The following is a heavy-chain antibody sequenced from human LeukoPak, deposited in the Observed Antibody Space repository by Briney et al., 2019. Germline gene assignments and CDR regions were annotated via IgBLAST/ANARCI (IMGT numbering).Heavy chain of an antibody. CDR1: GGSISSYY. Sequence: PSETLSLTCTVSGGSISSYYWSWIRQPPGKGLEWIGYIYYSGSTNYNPSLKSRVTISVDTSKNQFSLKLSSVTAADTAVYYCAREVGATRSLYYYYYMDVWGKGATVTVSS. V-gene: IGHV4-59*01. CDR3: AREVGATRSLYYYYYMDV. J-gene: IGHJ6*03. D-gene: IGHD1-26*01. CDR2: IYYSGST.